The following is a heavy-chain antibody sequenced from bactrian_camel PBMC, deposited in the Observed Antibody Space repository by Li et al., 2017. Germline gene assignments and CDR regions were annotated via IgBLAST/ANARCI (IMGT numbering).Heavy chain of an antibody. CDR3: AARFQGGFGYGGLCTDVPADFPY. D-gene: IGHD5*01. J-gene: IGHJ6*01. V-gene: IGHV3S55*01. Sequence: QLVESGGGSVQAGGSLRLSCAASGYTYSTSSYSMGWFRQAPGKEREGVAAIDKDGKPTYTNFVKGRFTISKDSANKILYLQMDSLKPDDTATYYCAARFQGGFGYGGLCTDVPADFPYWGQGTQVTVS. CDR2: IDKDGKP. CDR1: GYTYSTSSYS.